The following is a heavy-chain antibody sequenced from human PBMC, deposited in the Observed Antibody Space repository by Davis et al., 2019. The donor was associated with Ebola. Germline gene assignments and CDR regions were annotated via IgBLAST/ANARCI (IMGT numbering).Heavy chain of an antibody. V-gene: IGHV4-34*01. CDR3: ARGVGYCSGGSCYGRFDP. J-gene: IGHJ5*02. CDR2: INHSGST. D-gene: IGHD2-15*01. CDR1: GGSFSGYY. Sequence: MPSETLSLTCAVYGGSFSGYYWSWIRQPPGKGLEWIGEINHSGSTNYTPSLKSRVTISVDTSKNQFSLKLSSVTAADTAVYYCARGVGYCSGGSCYGRFDPWGQGTLVTVSS.